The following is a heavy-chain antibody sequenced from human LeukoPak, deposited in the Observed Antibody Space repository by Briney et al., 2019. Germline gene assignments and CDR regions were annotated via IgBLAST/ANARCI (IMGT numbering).Heavy chain of an antibody. J-gene: IGHJ6*02. CDR2: INTNTGNP. D-gene: IGHD2/OR15-2a*01. CDR3: ARADLPYLPPVYGMDV. CDR1: GYTFTSYA. Sequence: ASVKVSCKASGYTFTSYAMNWVRQAPGQGLEWMGWINTNTGNPTYAQGFTGRFVFSLDTSVSTAYLQISSLKAEDTAVYYCARADLPYLPPVYGMDVGGQGTTVTVSS. V-gene: IGHV7-4-1*02.